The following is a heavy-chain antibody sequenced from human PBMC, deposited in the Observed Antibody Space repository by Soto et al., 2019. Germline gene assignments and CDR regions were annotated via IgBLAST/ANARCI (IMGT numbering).Heavy chain of an antibody. V-gene: IGHV3-11*06. Sequence: GSLRLSCTASGFTFSDFYMSWVRQAPGKGLEWVAYISGTDPYMKYADAVRGRFTISRDNAKNSVYLQMNSLRDDDTAVYYCARGSRVRGMNVWGQGTKVTVSS. J-gene: IGHJ6*02. D-gene: IGHD6-13*01. CDR2: ISGTDPYM. CDR1: GFTFSDFY. CDR3: ARGSRVRGMNV.